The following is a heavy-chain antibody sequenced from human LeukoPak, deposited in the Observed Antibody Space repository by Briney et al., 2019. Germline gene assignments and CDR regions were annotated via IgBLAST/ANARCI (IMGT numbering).Heavy chain of an antibody. J-gene: IGHJ6*02. Sequence: GGSLRLSCAASGFTFSSYAMHWVRQAPGKGLEWVAVISYDGSKKYYADSVKGRFTISRDNSKNTLYLQMNSLRAEDTAVYHCAKDPGGLSPPPHYGMDVWGQGTTVTVSS. CDR2: ISYDGSKK. CDR1: GFTFSSYA. D-gene: IGHD2/OR15-2a*01. V-gene: IGHV3-30-3*01. CDR3: AKDPGGLSPPPHYGMDV.